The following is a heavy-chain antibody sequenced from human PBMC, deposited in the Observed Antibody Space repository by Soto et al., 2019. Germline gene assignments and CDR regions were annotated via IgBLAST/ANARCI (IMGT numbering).Heavy chain of an antibody. D-gene: IGHD3-10*01. Sequence: SGPTPVNPPQTPTPTCTFSGFSPHTSGMCVRWIPQPPGKALEWLARIDWDDDKYYSTSLKTRLTISKDTSKNQVVLTMTNMDPVDTATYYCARMPRLGFAEYTDVWGKGTTVTVSS. CDR3: ARMPRLGFAEYTDV. J-gene: IGHJ6*03. CDR2: IDWDDDK. V-gene: IGHV2-70*11. CDR1: GFSPHTSGMC.